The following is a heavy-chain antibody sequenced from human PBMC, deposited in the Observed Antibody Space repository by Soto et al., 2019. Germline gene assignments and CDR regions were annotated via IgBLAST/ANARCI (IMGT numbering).Heavy chain of an antibody. CDR3: ARGTRYYYDLATHYFDY. Sequence: ASVKVSCKASGGTFSSYAISWVRQAPGQGLEWMGGIIPIFGTANYAQKFQGRVTITADESTSTAYMELSSLRSEDTAVYYCARGTRYYYDLATHYFDYWGQGTLVTVSS. V-gene: IGHV1-69*13. CDR1: GGTFSSYA. J-gene: IGHJ4*02. CDR2: IIPIFGTA. D-gene: IGHD3-22*01.